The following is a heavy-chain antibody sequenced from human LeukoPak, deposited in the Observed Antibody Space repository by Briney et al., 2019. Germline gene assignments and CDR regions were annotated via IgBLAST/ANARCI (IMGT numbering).Heavy chain of an antibody. Sequence: ASVKVSCKASGYTLTGYYMHWVRQAPGQGLEWVGWINPDSGGTNYAQKFQGRVTMTRDTSISTAYMELSRLRSDDTAVYYCARGIAVAGTELAYWGQGTLVTVSS. CDR2: INPDSGGT. CDR3: ARGIAVAGTELAY. V-gene: IGHV1-2*02. D-gene: IGHD6-19*01. CDR1: GYTLTGYY. J-gene: IGHJ4*02.